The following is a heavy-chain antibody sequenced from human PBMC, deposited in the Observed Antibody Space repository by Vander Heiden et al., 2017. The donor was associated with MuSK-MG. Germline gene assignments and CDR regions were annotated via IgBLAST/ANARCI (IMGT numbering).Heavy chain of an antibody. V-gene: IGHV4-39*01. CDR3: ARRVGETTFDSIFDI. D-gene: IGHD3-10*02. J-gene: IGHJ3*02. CDR1: GGSISSSSYY. CDR2: IYYSGST. Sequence: QLQLQESGPGLVKPSETLSLTCTVSGGSISSSSYYWGWIRQPPGKGLEWIGSIYYSGSTYYNPSLKSRVTISVDTSKNQFSLKLSSVTAADTAVYYCARRVGETTFDSIFDIWCQGTMVTVYS.